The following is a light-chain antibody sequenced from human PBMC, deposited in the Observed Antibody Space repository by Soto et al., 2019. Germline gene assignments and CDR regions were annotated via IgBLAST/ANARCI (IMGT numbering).Light chain of an antibody. J-gene: IGLJ1*01. CDR3: AAWDDSLSGYV. V-gene: IGLV1-47*01. CDR1: SSNIGSNY. CDR2: RNI. Sequence: QSVLTQPPSASGTPGQRVTISCSGSSSNIGSNYVYWYQQLPGTAPKLPIYRNIQPPSGVPDRFSGSKSGTSASLAIGGLRSEDGADYYCAAWDDSLSGYVFGTGTKVTVL.